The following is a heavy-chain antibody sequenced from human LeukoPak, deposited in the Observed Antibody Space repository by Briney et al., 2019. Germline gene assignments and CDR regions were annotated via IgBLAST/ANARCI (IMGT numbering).Heavy chain of an antibody. V-gene: IGHV3-30*02. J-gene: IGHJ4*02. Sequence: DSVKGRFTISRDNSLDTLYLQMNSLRAEDTAIYYCAKPTTVTTSYYFDYRGQGTLVTVSS. D-gene: IGHD4-17*01. CDR3: AKPTTVTTSYYFDY.